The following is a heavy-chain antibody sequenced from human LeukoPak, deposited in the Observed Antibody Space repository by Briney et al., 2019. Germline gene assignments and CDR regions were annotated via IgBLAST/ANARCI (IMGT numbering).Heavy chain of an antibody. CDR3: ARGTWIQLNYYYYYMDV. Sequence: ASVKVSCKASGYTFSSYDINWVRQAPGQGLEWMGWVNPNSGNTGYAQKFQGRVTITRNTSISTAYMELSSLRSEDTAVYYCARGTWIQLNYYYYYMDVWGKGTTVTVSS. CDR1: GYTFSSYD. J-gene: IGHJ6*03. D-gene: IGHD5-18*01. V-gene: IGHV1-8*01. CDR2: VNPNSGNT.